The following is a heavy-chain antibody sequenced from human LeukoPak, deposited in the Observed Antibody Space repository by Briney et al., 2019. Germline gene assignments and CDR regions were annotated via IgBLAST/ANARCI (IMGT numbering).Heavy chain of an antibody. CDR3: AKGPPSTARDAFDI. CDR1: GFTFSSFA. CDR2: VSGGGGST. Sequence: GGSLRLSCAASGFTFSSFAMTWVRQAPGKGLEWVSTVSGGGGSTYYADSVKGRFTISRDNSKNTLYLQMNSLRAEDTAVYYCAKGPPSTARDAFDIWGQGTMVTVSS. V-gene: IGHV3-23*01. J-gene: IGHJ3*02. D-gene: IGHD2-21*02.